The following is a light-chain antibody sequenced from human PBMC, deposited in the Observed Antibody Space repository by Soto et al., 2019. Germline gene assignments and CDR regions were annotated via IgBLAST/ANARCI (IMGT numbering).Light chain of an antibody. Sequence: QSVLTQPASVSGSPGQSITISCSGSSGDVGNYDLVSWYQQIPGKAPQLMIFEVSRRPSRVSDRFSGSKSGNTSSLTISGLQDEDEGDFYCCSYAGNGAWVFGGGTKLTVL. CDR3: CSYAGNGAWV. CDR2: EVS. V-gene: IGLV2-23*02. CDR1: SGDVGNYDL. J-gene: IGLJ3*02.